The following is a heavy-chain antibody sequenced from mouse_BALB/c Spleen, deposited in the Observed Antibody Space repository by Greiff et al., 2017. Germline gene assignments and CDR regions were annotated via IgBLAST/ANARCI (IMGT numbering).Heavy chain of an antibody. V-gene: IGHV2-9*02. Sequence: VKLMESGPGLVAPSQSLSITCTVSGSSLTSYGVHWVRQPPGKGLEWLGVIWAGGSTNYNSALMSRLSISKDNSKSQVFLKMNSLQTDDTAMYYCARGDGNYAWFAYWGQGTLVTVSA. J-gene: IGHJ3*01. CDR2: IWAGGST. CDR3: ARGDGNYAWFAY. D-gene: IGHD2-1*01. CDR1: GSSLTSYG.